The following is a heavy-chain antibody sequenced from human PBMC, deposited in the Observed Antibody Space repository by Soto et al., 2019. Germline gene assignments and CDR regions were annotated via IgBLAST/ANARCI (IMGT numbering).Heavy chain of an antibody. Sequence: DVQLLESGGGFVQPGGSLRLSCAASGFTFSNYAMTWVRQAPGTGRVWVSTIGDSASSTYYADSVKGRFIISRDNSKNTLYLQMNSLRPEDTAVYFCAKDRGLVALEYIQYLGQGTLVTVSS. V-gene: IGHV3-23*01. CDR2: IGDSASST. CDR1: GFTFSNYA. D-gene: IGHD3-9*01. CDR3: AKDRGLVALEYIQY. J-gene: IGHJ1*01.